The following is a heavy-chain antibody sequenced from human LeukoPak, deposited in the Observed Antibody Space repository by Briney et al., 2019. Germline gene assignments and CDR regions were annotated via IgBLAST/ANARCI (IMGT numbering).Heavy chain of an antibody. CDR1: GFTFSSYS. CDR3: ARGFWSGYLDY. D-gene: IGHD3-3*01. Sequence: GGSLRLSCAASGFTFSSYSMNWVRQAPGKGLEWVSSISSSSSYIYYADSVKGRFTISRDNSKSTVYLQMNSLRAEDTAVYYCARGFWSGYLDYWGQGTLVTVST. CDR2: ISSSSSYI. J-gene: IGHJ4*02. V-gene: IGHV3-21*04.